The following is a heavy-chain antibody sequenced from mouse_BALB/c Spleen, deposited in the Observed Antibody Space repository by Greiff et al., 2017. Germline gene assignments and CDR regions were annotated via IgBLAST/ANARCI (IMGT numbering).Heavy chain of an antibody. CDR1: GFTFSDYG. J-gene: IGHJ4*01. V-gene: IGHV5-15*02. CDR3: ARAKHGYYDAMDY. CDR2: ISNLAYSI. D-gene: IGHD2-2*01. Sequence: EVQLVESGGGLVQPGGSRKLSCAASGFTFSDYGMAWVRQAPGKGPEWVAFISNLAYSIYYADTVTGRFTISRENAKNTLYLEMSSLRSEDTAMYYCARAKHGYYDAMDYWGQGTSVTVSS.